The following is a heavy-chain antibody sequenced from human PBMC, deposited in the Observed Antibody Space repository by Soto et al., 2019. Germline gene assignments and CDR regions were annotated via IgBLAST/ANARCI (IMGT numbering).Heavy chain of an antibody. CDR1: GGSISSRSYY. V-gene: IGHV4-39*01. D-gene: IGHD3-16*01. Sequence: SETLSLTCTVSGGSISSRSYYWGWIRQPPGKGLEWIGSIYYSGYTYYNPSLKSRVTISVDTSKNQFSLKLSSVTAADTAVYYCARHNGPLYVGYYYDMDVWGQGTTVTVSS. CDR2: IYYSGYT. CDR3: ARHNGPLYVGYYYDMDV. J-gene: IGHJ6*02.